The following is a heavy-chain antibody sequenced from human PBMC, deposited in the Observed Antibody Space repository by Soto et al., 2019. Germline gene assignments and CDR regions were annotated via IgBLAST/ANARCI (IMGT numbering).Heavy chain of an antibody. D-gene: IGHD4-4*01. CDR1: ASSIRIGGYY. J-gene: IGHJ4*02. CDR3: ARAPLHPNY. CDR2: IYYQGRT. V-gene: IGHV4-31*01. Sequence: SQTLSLTCTVSASSIRIGGYYWSWTHPHPGKDLEEIAYIYYQGRTEYNTSLNNKVSISDDTSKNQFSLKLISVTAADTAVYYCARAPLHPNYWGQG.